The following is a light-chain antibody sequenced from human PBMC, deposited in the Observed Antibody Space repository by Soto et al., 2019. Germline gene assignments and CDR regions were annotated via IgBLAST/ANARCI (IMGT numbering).Light chain of an antibody. Sequence: QSVLTQSPSASASLGASVKLTCTLSSGHSSYAIAWHQQQPEKGPRYLMKLNSDGSHRKGDGIPDRFSGSSSGTERYLTISSLQSEDEADYYCQTWGTGIAVFGGGTKLTVL. CDR2: LNSDGSH. V-gene: IGLV4-69*01. CDR3: QTWGTGIAV. CDR1: SGHSSYA. J-gene: IGLJ2*01.